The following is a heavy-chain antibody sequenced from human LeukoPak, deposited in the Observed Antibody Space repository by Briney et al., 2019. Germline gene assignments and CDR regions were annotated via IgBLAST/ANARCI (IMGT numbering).Heavy chain of an antibody. Sequence: PGGSPRLSCAASGFTVSSNCMSWVRQAPGKGLGWVSVIYSGGSTYYADSVKGRFTISRDNSKNTLYLQMNSLRAEDTAVYYCAKDPSYYGSGSYVDYWGQGTLVTVSS. D-gene: IGHD3-10*01. CDR2: IYSGGST. CDR1: GFTVSSNC. CDR3: AKDPSYYGSGSYVDY. J-gene: IGHJ4*02. V-gene: IGHV3-53*01.